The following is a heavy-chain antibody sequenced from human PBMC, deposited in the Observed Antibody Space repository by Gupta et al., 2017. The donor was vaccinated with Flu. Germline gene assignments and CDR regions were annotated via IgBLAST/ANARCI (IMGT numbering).Heavy chain of an antibody. CDR1: GFTFPTYE. J-gene: IGHJ4*02. D-gene: IGHD1-1*01. CDR2: ISSSGNTI. V-gene: IGHV3-48*03. Sequence: VHLVESGGGLVQPGGSLRLSCAASGFTFPTYEMNWVRQAPGRGLEWLSYISSSGNTIWYADSVKGRFTVSRDNAKNSVFLQMNSLRAEDTAVYYCAREGVELERRGANFDFWGQGTLVTVSS. CDR3: AREGVELERRGANFDF.